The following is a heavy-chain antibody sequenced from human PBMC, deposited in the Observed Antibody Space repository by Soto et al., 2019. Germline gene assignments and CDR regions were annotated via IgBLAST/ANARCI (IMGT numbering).Heavy chain of an antibody. J-gene: IGHJ6*02. D-gene: IGHD6-13*01. Sequence: QVQLVQSGAEVKKPGSSVKVSCKASGGTFSSYAISWVRQAPGQGLEWMGGIIPIFGTANYAQKFQGRVTITADESTSTAYMELSSLRSEDTALYYCARGVAAAGKNYYYYGMAVWGQGTTVTVSS. CDR3: ARGVAAAGKNYYYYGMAV. V-gene: IGHV1-69*01. CDR1: GGTFSSYA. CDR2: IIPIFGTA.